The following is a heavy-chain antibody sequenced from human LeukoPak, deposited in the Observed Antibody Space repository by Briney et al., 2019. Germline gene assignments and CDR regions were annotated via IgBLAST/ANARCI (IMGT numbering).Heavy chain of an antibody. V-gene: IGHV4-4*07. CDR3: ARDPLTGISFFDP. J-gene: IGHJ5*02. CDR1: GGSISGYY. Sequence: SETLSLTCTVSGGSISGYYWSWIRQPAGKGLEWIGRIYTSGSTNYNPSLKSRVTMSVDTSKNQFSLKLSSVTAADTAVYYCARDPLTGISFFDPWGQGTLVTVSS. CDR2: IYTSGST. D-gene: IGHD1-20*01.